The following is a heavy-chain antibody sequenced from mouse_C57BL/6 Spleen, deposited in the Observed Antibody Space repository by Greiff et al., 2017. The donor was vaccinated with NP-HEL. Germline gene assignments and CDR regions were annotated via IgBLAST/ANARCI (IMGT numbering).Heavy chain of an antibody. V-gene: IGHV3-6*01. D-gene: IGHD2-12*01. CDR2: ISYDGSN. CDR3: ARGRSYSSDMDY. J-gene: IGHJ4*01. CDR1: GYSITSGYY. Sequence: DVQLQESGPGLVKPSQSLSLTCSVTGYSITSGYYWNWIRQFPGNKLEWMGYISYDGSNNYNPSLKNRISITRDTSKNQFFLKLNSVTTEDTATYYSARGRSYSSDMDYWGQGTSVTVSS.